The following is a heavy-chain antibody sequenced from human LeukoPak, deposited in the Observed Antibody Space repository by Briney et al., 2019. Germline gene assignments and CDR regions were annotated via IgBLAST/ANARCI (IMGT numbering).Heavy chain of an antibody. J-gene: IGHJ4*02. CDR2: ISSSGSAI. Sequence: PGGSLRLSCAASGFPLSSYSINGFRQAPGKGLEWVSYISSSGSAIYYVDSVKGRFTVSRDNAKNSLFLQMNSPRAEDTAVYYCVRVKGSYFDYWGQGALVTVSS. CDR1: GFPLSSYS. V-gene: IGHV3-48*01. CDR3: VRVKGSYFDY. D-gene: IGHD2-15*01.